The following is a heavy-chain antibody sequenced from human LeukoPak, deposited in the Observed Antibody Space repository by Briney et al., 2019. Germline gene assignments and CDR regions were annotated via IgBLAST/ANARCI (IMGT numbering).Heavy chain of an antibody. V-gene: IGHV4-39*01. Sequence: PSETLSLTCTVSGGSISNSSYYWGWIRQPPGKGLEWIGSIYYSGSTYYNPSLKSRVTISVDTSKNQFSLKLSSVTAADTAVYYCASRVVAALSDEFDYWGQGTLVTVSS. J-gene: IGHJ4*02. CDR1: GGSISNSSYY. D-gene: IGHD2-15*01. CDR2: IYYSGST. CDR3: ASRVVAALSDEFDY.